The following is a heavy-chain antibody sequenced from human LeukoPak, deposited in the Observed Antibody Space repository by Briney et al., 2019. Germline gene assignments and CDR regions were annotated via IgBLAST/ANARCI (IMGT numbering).Heavy chain of an antibody. CDR1: GGSISSSSYY. CDR3: ARARSGGYYYYYYYMDV. CDR2: IYYSGST. J-gene: IGHJ6*03. V-gene: IGHV4-39*01. D-gene: IGHD3-10*01. Sequence: PSETLSLTCTVSGGSISSSSYYWGWIRQPPGKGLEWVGSIYYSGSTYYNPSLESRVTISVDTSKNQFSLKLSSVTAADTAVYYCARARSGGYYYYYYYMDVWGKGTTVTISS.